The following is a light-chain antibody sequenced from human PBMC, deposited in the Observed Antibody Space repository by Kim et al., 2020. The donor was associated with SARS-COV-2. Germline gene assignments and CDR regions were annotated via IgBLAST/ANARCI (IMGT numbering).Light chain of an antibody. CDR3: QQYSKWPLT. J-gene: IGKJ4*01. CDR1: QSVSSN. Sequence: EIVMTQSPATLSVSPGERATLSCRASQSVSSNLAWYQQKPGQAPRLLIYGASTRATGIPARFSGSGSGTEFTLTISSLQSEDVAVYYCQQYSKWPLTFGGGTKVDIK. V-gene: IGKV3-15*01. CDR2: GAS.